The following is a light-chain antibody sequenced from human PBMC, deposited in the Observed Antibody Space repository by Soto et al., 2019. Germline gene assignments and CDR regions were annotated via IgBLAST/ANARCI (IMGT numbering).Light chain of an antibody. V-gene: IGLV2-14*01. CDR2: EVN. Sequence: QSVLTQPASVSGSPGQSISISCAGTSSDVGGSNYVSWYQHHPGKAPKLMIFEVNNRPSGVSDRFSGSKSGNTASLTISGLQAEDEAHYYCNSYTGSSLVVFGGGTKLTVL. J-gene: IGLJ2*01. CDR1: SSDVGGSNY. CDR3: NSYTGSSLVV.